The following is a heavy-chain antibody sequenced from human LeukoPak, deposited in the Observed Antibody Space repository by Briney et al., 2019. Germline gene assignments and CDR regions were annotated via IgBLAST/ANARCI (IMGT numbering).Heavy chain of an antibody. J-gene: IGHJ4*02. Sequence: GGSVRLSCAASGFTFSTYFMHWVRQAPGKGLVWVSRINSGGSTTRHAHSVKGRFTISRDNAKNTLYLQMDSLRDEDAAVYFCARGVHYGSDYWGQGTLVTVSS. CDR1: GFTFSTYF. V-gene: IGHV3-74*01. CDR2: INSGGSTT. D-gene: IGHD4-17*01. CDR3: ARGVHYGSDY.